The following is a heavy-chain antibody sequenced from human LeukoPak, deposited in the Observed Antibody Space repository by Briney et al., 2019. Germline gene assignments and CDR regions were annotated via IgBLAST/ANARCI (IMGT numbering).Heavy chain of an antibody. Sequence: PSETLSLTCAVYGGSFSGYYWSWIRQPPGKGLEWIGEINHSGSTNYNPSLTSRVTISVDTSKSQFSLKLSSVTAADTAVYYCARGLYGKKPPDYWGQGTLVTVSS. J-gene: IGHJ4*02. CDR2: INHSGST. CDR3: ARGLYGKKPPDY. V-gene: IGHV4-34*01. D-gene: IGHD2-2*02. CDR1: GGSFSGYY.